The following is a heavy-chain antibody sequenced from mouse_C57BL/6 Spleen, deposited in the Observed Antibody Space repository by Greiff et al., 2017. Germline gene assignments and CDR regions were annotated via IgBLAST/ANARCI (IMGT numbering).Heavy chain of an antibody. CDR3: AREGFYGYDVRFDY. CDR2: INPSSGYT. Sequence: QVHVKQSGAELARPGASVKMSCKASGYTFTSYTMHWVKQRPGQGLEWIGYINPSSGYTKYNQKFKDKATLTADKSSSTAYMQLSSLTSEDSAVYYCAREGFYGYDVRFDYWGQGTTLTVSS. J-gene: IGHJ2*01. V-gene: IGHV1-4*01. D-gene: IGHD2-2*01. CDR1: GYTFTSYT.